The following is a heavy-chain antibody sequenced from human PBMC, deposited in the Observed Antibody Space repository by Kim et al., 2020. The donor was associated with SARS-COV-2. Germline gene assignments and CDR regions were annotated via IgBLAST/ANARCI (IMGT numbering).Heavy chain of an antibody. J-gene: IGHJ4*02. CDR3: ARGSAGSWSGYHPSY. D-gene: IGHD3-3*01. V-gene: IGHV1-69*01. Sequence: QKFQGRVTITADESTSTAYMELSSLRSEDTAVYYCARGSAGSWSGYHPSYWGQGTLVTVSS.